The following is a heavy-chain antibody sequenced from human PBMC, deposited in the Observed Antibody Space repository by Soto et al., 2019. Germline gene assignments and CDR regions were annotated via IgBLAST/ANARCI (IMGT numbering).Heavy chain of an antibody. D-gene: IGHD3-22*01. V-gene: IGHV4-31*03. CDR1: GGSISSGGYY. J-gene: IGHJ3*02. CDR3: ARDRDLYYYDSSGPRGAFDI. CDR2: IYYSGST. Sequence: SETLSLTCTFSGGSISSGGYYLSWIRQHPGKGLEWIGYIYYSGSTYYNPSLKSRVTISVDTSKNQFSLKLSSVTAADTAVYYCARDRDLYYYDSSGPRGAFDIWGQGTMVTVSS.